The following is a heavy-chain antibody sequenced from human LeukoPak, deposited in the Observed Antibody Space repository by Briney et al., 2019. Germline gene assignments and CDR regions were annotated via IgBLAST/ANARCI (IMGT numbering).Heavy chain of an antibody. CDR2: ISAYNGDT. J-gene: IGHJ4*02. V-gene: IGHV1-18*01. CDR1: GYTFSKYG. CDR3: AGGYSGYLTYFDY. Sequence: ASVKVSCKASGYTFSKYGISWVRQAPGQGLEWMGWISAYNGDTNYAQNLQGRVTITADGSTSTAYMELSSLRSEDTAVYYCAGGYSGYLTYFDYWGQGTLVTVSS. D-gene: IGHD5-12*01.